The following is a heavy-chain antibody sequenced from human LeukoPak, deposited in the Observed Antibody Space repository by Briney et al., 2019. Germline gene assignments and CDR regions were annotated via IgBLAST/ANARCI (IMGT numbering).Heavy chain of an antibody. D-gene: IGHD6-19*01. CDR1: GYTFSRHA. CDR3: ARARTMDPDYSSAVDY. CDR2: INTDTAKP. J-gene: IGHJ4*02. Sequence: ASVKVSCKASGYTFSRHALNWARQAPGQGLEWLGWINTDTAKPTYAQGFTGRFVFSLDTSVTTANLQISSLKTEDTAVYYCARARTMDPDYSSAVDYWGQGTQVTVSA. V-gene: IGHV7-4-1*02.